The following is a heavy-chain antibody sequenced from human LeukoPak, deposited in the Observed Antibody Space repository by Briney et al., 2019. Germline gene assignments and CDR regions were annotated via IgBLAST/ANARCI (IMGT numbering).Heavy chain of an antibody. CDR1: GFTFSSYG. J-gene: IGHJ4*02. D-gene: IGHD3-22*01. Sequence: QPGGSLRLSCAASGFTFSSYGMHWVRQAPGKGLEWVAVIWYDGSNKYYADSVKGRFTISRDNSKNTLYLQMNSLRAEDTAVYYCAGAPIIYDNSYPDYWGQGTLVTVSS. V-gene: IGHV3-33*01. CDR3: AGAPIIYDNSYPDY. CDR2: IWYDGSNK.